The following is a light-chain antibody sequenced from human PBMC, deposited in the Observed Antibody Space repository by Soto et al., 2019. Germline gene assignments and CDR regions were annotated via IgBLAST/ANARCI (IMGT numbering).Light chain of an antibody. V-gene: IGKV1-5*03. CDR2: KSS. CDR3: QQYSSYWT. J-gene: IGKJ1*01. CDR1: QDLDKW. Sequence: ILMSQSPSSLSASVGDRVTITCRASQDLDKWLAWYQQKPGKAPNLLIYKSSTLREGVPSRFSGLGSGTEYIHTLSDQQPDDFGTYNCQQYSSYWTFGQGNTVEIK.